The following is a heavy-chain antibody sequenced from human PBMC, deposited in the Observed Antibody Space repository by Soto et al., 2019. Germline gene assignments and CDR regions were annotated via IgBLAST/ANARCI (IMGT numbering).Heavy chain of an antibody. V-gene: IGHV3-33*01. CDR1: GFNFNTYG. D-gene: IGHD1-1*01. J-gene: IGHJ4*02. CDR3: ARIQLDTIMALDY. CDR2: IWSDGNNY. Sequence: QVQLVESGGGVVQPGRSLRLSCAASGFNFNTYGFHWVRQAPGKGLEWVAVIWSDGNNYYYPDSVRGRFTISRDSSKNSLYLQMNSLRVEDTAVYYCARIQLDTIMALDYWGQGTLVTVSS.